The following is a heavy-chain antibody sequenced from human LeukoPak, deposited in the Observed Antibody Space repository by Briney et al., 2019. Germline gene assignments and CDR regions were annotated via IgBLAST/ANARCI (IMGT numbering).Heavy chain of an antibody. CDR3: ARDRDIYYYYGMDV. CDR1: GFTFDDYA. V-gene: IGHV3-9*01. CDR2: ISWNSGSI. J-gene: IGHJ6*02. D-gene: IGHD2-15*01. Sequence: PGRSLRLSCAASGFTFDDYAMHWVRQAPGKGLEWVSGISWNSGSIGYADSVKGRFTISRDNAKNSLYLQMNSLRAEDTAVYYCARDRDIYYYYGMDVWGQGTTVTVSS.